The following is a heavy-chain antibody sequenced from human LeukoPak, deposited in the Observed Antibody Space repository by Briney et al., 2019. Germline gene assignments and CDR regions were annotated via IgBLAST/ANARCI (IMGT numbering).Heavy chain of an antibody. CDR2: ISGSGGST. J-gene: IGHJ4*02. D-gene: IGHD2-21*02. V-gene: IGHV3-23*01. Sequence: PGGSLRLSCAASGFTFSSYAMSWARQAPGKGLEWVSAISGSGGSTYYADSVKGRFTISRDNSKNTLYLQMNSLRAEDTAVYYCAKGGSLTYGTHFDYWGQGTLATVSS. CDR1: GFTFSSYA. CDR3: AKGGSLTYGTHFDY.